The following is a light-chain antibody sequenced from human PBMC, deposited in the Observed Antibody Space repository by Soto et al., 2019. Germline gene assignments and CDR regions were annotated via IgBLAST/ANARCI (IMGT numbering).Light chain of an antibody. CDR3: QHQG. J-gene: IGKJ4*01. V-gene: IGKV1-9*01. Sequence: DIQLTQSPSFLSASVGDRVTITCRASQGISSYLAWYQQKPGKAPKLLIYAASTLQSGVPSRFSGSGSGTEFTLPISSLQPEDFATYYCQHQGFGGGTKVEIK. CDR2: AAS. CDR1: QGISSY.